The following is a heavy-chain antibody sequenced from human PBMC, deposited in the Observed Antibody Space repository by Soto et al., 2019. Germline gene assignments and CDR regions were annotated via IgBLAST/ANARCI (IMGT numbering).Heavy chain of an antibody. V-gene: IGHV3-33*01. D-gene: IGHD4-17*01. CDR3: ARDDDYPDNGFDY. CDR1: GFTFSRHG. J-gene: IGHJ4*02. Sequence: QVQLVESGGGVVQPGTSLRLSCAASGFTFSRHGMHWVRQTPGKGLEWLAVILNDASGHWYADSVKGRFTISRDNFENTLYLQMNGLRLEDTAMYYCARDDDYPDNGFDYWSQGTLVTVSS. CDR2: ILNDASGH.